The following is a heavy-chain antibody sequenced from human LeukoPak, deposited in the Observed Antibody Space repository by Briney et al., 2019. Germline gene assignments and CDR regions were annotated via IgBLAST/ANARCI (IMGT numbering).Heavy chain of an antibody. Sequence: SETLSLTCSVSGGPINSHYWSWIRQPPGKRLEWIGYIFNGGSTEYNPSFRSRVTISVDTSRDQFFLRLSSVTAAGTAIYYCASRPADTTWYGVFDYWSQGTLVTVSS. V-gene: IGHV4-59*11. CDR3: ASRPADTTWYGVFDY. CDR1: GGPINSHY. CDR2: IFNGGST. J-gene: IGHJ4*02. D-gene: IGHD3-10*01.